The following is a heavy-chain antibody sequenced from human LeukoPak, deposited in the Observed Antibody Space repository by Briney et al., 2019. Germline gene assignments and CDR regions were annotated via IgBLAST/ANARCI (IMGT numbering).Heavy chain of an antibody. D-gene: IGHD6-13*01. CDR3: ARLFRAAAGIYFDY. J-gene: IGHJ4*02. CDR2: IYYSGST. V-gene: IGHV4-59*08. Sequence: SETLSLTCAVYGGSFSGYYWSWIRQPPGKGLEWIGYIYYSGSTNYNPSLKSRVTISVDTSKNQFSLKLSSVTAADTAVYYCARLFRAAAGIYFDYWGQGTLVTVSS. CDR1: GGSFSGYY.